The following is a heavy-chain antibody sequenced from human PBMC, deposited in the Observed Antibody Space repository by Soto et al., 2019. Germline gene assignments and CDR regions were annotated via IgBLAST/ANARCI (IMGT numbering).Heavy chain of an antibody. D-gene: IGHD2-2*01. J-gene: IGHJ6*02. CDR2: IIPIFDTA. CDR1: GGTFSSYA. Sequence: SVKVSCKTSGGTFSSYAISWVRQAPVQGLEWMGGIIPIFDTANYAQKFQGRVTITADESTSTAYMELSSLRSGDTAVYYCARHDCISSSCYYYYYYSMDVWGQGTTVTVSS. V-gene: IGHV1-69*13. CDR3: ARHDCISSSCYYYYYYSMDV.